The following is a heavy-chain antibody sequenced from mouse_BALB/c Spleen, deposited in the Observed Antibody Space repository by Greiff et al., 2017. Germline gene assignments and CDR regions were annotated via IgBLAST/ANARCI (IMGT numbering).Heavy chain of an antibody. J-gene: IGHJ3*01. V-gene: IGHV14-3*02. D-gene: IGHD2-3*01. CDR2: IDPANGNT. CDR3: ARADDGYYPFAY. CDR1: GFNIKDTY. Sequence: VQLQQSGAELVKPGASVKLSCTASGFNIKDTYMHWVKQRPEQGLEWIGRIDPANGNTKYDPKFQGKATMTADTSSNTAYLQLSSLTSEDTAVYYCARADDGYYPFAYWGQGTLVTVSA.